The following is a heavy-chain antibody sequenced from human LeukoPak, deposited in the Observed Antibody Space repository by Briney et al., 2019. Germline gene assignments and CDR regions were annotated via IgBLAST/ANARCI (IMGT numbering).Heavy chain of an antibody. J-gene: IGHJ5*02. CDR1: GGSVSTSSYC. D-gene: IGHD2-2*01. V-gene: IGHV4-39*07. CDR3: AREVDAAAAYNWFDP. CDR2: VCYSGST. Sequence: SETLSLTCTVSGGSVSTSSYCWGWIRQPPGKGLEWIGSVCYSGSTYYKPSLKSRVTISVDTSKNQFSLKLSSVTAADTAVYYCAREVDAAAAYNWFDPWGQGTLVTVSS.